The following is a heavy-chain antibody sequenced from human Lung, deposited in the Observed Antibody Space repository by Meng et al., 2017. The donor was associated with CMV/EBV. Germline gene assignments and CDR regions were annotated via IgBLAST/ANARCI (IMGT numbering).Heavy chain of an antibody. Sequence: GESXKISCAASGFTFSSYSMNWVRQAPGKGLEWVSSISSSSSYIYYADSVKGRFTISRDNAKNSPYLQMNSLRAEDTAVYYCARDGSFWSGYYAPVAFDIXGQGXMVTVSS. CDR3: ARDGSFWSGYYAPVAFDI. D-gene: IGHD3-3*01. V-gene: IGHV3-21*01. J-gene: IGHJ3*02. CDR2: ISSSSSYI. CDR1: GFTFSSYS.